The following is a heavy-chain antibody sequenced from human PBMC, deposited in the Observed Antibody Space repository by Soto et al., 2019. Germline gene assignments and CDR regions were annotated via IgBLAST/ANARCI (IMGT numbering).Heavy chain of an antibody. V-gene: IGHV1-18*01. Sequence: QVQLVQSGAEVKKPGASVKVSCKTSGYTFTGYGINWVLQAPGHGLEWMGWISVFNGNTKYGQNIQDRVIMTTDTSTSTAYMELRSLRSDDTAVYFCGRDGSGGIIDSWGQGTMLIVSS. J-gene: IGHJ3*01. CDR2: ISVFNGNT. CDR3: GRDGSGGIIDS. D-gene: IGHD2-15*01. CDR1: GYTFTGYG.